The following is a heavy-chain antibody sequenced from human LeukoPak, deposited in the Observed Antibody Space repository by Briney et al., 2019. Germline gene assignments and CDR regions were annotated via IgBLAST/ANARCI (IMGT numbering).Heavy chain of an antibody. CDR2: INHRGDT. V-gene: IGHV4-34*01. J-gene: IGHJ4*03. Sequence: KTSETLSLTCAVYGGSFGTYYWSWIRQSPGKGLEWIAEINHRGDTNYSPSVKSRVTILVDTSKNQFSLKVSSLTAADTAVYYCARGPTISETGYFDYWGQGTLVTVSS. D-gene: IGHD1-1*01. CDR1: GGSFGTYY. CDR3: ARGPTISETGYFDY.